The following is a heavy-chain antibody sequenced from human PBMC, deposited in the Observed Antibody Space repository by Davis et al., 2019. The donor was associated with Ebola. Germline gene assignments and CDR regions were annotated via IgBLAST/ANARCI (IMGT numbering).Heavy chain of an antibody. J-gene: IGHJ3*02. CDR2: INTNTGNP. Sequence: AASVKVSCKASGYTFTNYAINWVRQAPGQGLEWMGWINTNTGNPMYAQAFTGRFVFSLDTSINTPYLQISSLKAEDTAVYYCARSTMTQDAFDIGGQGTMVTVSS. V-gene: IGHV7-4-1*02. CDR3: ARSTMTQDAFDI. D-gene: IGHD3-22*01. CDR1: GYTFTNYA.